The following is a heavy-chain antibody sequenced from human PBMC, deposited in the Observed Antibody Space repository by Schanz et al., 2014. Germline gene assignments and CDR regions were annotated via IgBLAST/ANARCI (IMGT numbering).Heavy chain of an antibody. Sequence: QERLVESGGGVVQPGRSLRLSCAASGFTFSSYALHWVRQAPGKGLEWVAFVPFDGSQKFYADSVKGRFTISRDNSKNTLYLQMDSRRAEDTAVYYCAKSLESCPGGRCSRGYFDYWGQGTLVTVSA. CDR1: GFTFSSYA. D-gene: IGHD2-8*02. CDR3: AKSLESCPGGRCSRGYFDY. J-gene: IGHJ4*02. CDR2: VPFDGSQK. V-gene: IGHV3-30*18.